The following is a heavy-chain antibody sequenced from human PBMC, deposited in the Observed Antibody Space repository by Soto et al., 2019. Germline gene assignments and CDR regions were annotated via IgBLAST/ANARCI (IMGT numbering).Heavy chain of an antibody. CDR3: AADATAWQQMVPSDY. CDR1: GFTFTSSA. V-gene: IGHV1-58*01. J-gene: IGHJ4*02. CDR2: IAVGSGYT. D-gene: IGHD2-8*01. Sequence: SVKVSCKASGFTFTSSAFQWVRQARGQRLEWIGWIAVGSGYTNYAQRFQDRVTLTRDMSTATTYMELSRLTSEDTAICYCAADATAWQQMVPSDYWGQGTLVTVSS.